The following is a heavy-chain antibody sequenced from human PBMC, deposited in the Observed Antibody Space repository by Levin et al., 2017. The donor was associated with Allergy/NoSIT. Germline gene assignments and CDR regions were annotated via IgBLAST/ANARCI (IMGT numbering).Heavy chain of an antibody. CDR3: ARVGSPHYYESSGYFDH. CDR2: INPGDGDT. V-gene: IGHV3-23*01. D-gene: IGHD3-22*01. J-gene: IGHJ4*02. CDR1: GFYFSNYA. Sequence: GGSLRLSCTASGFYFSNYAMVWVRQTPTKGLEWVRQTPTKGLEWVSTINPGDGDTVFADSVKGRFSVSRDNFNKMVFLQMNNLRVEDTATYYCARVGSPHYYESSGYFDHWGRGTLVTVSS.